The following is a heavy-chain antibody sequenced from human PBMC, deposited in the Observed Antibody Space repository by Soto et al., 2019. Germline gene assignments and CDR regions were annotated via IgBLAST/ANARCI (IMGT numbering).Heavy chain of an antibody. Sequence: GGSLSLSCAATGFTFSGYAMSWVRQAPGKGLEWVSSISTGGGTTYYTDSVRGRFAISRDNSRTTLFLEMNSLRAEDTAVYYCAKDPDSSGYYPEYFQHWGQGALVTVSS. D-gene: IGHD3-22*01. CDR3: AKDPDSSGYYPEYFQH. CDR1: GFTFSGYA. CDR2: ISTGGGTT. J-gene: IGHJ1*01. V-gene: IGHV3-23*01.